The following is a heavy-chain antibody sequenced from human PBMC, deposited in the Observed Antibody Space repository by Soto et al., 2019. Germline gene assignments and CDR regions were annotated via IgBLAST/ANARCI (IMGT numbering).Heavy chain of an antibody. Sequence: GSLRLSCAASGFTFISYWMSFCRHSPFKWLEWVANIKQDGSEKYYVDSVKGRFTISRDNAKNSLYLQMNSLRAEDTAVYYCAGPRDYDFWSGTPYGMDVWGQGTTVTVSS. J-gene: IGHJ6*02. D-gene: IGHD3-3*01. CDR2: IKQDGSEK. V-gene: IGHV3-7*03. CDR3: AGPRDYDFWSGTPYGMDV. CDR1: GFTFISYW.